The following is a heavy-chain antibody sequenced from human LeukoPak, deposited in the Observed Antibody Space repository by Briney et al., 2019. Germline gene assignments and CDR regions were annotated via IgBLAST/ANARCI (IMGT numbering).Heavy chain of an antibody. V-gene: IGHV4-39*07. Sequence: PSETLSLTCTVSGGSISSSSYYWGWIRQPPGKGLEWIGSIYYSGSTYYNPSLKSRVTISVDRSKNQFSLKLSSVTAADTAVYYCARTGDSSGYYHNAIDYWGQGTLVTVSS. J-gene: IGHJ4*02. CDR2: IYYSGST. CDR3: ARTGDSSGYYHNAIDY. D-gene: IGHD3-22*01. CDR1: GGSISSSSYY.